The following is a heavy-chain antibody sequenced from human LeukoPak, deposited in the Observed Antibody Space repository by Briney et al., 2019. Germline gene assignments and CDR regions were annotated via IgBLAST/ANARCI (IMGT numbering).Heavy chain of an antibody. CDR1: GYSFTSYW. Sequence: GESLKISCKGSGYSFTSYWIGWVRQMPGKGLEWMGSIYPGYSGTRYCPSFQGQVTISAYKSTSTAYLQWSSLKASDTAMYYCARLKKPDGSGSYSQYWGQGTLVTVSS. D-gene: IGHD3-10*01. CDR3: ARLKKPDGSGSYSQY. J-gene: IGHJ4*02. CDR2: IYPGYSGT. V-gene: IGHV5-51*01.